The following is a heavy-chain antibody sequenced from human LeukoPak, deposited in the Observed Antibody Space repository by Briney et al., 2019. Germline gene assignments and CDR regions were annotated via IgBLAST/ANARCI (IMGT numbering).Heavy chain of an antibody. D-gene: IGHD6-13*01. V-gene: IGHV1-8*03. CDR2: MNPNSGNT. J-gene: IGHJ4*02. Sequence: ASVKVSCKASGGTFSSYAISWVRQAPGQGLEWMGWMNPNSGNTGYAQKFQGRVTITRNTSISTAYMELSSLRSEDTAVCYCASPNEAAAGNSLDYWGQGTLVTVSS. CDR1: GGTFSSYA. CDR3: ASPNEAAAGNSLDY.